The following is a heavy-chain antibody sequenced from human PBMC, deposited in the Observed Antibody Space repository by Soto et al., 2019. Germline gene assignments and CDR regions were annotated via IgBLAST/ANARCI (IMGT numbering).Heavy chain of an antibody. D-gene: IGHD3-3*01. Sequence: PGGSLRLSCAASGFTFSDYYMSWIRQAPGKGLEWVSYISSSGSTIYYADSVKGRFTISRDNAKNSLYLQMNSLRAEDTAVNYCARLYYDFWSGPNYYYMDVWGKGTTVTVSS. CDR2: ISSSGSTI. CDR3: ARLYYDFWSGPNYYYMDV. CDR1: GFTFSDYY. J-gene: IGHJ6*03. V-gene: IGHV3-11*01.